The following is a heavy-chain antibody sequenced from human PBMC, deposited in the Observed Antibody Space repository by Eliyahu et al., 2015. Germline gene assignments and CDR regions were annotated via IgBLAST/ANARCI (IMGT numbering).Heavy chain of an antibody. J-gene: IGHJ3*01. V-gene: IGHV3-23*01. CDR1: GFSLNAYL. Sequence: EEELLESGGGLVQPGGSLRLSCVASGFSLNAYLPIWVRQAPGNRPEWVSTSSASGTSTYYTSSVMGRFRISRDVSRNTLFLQMNSLRSNDTATYYCAKCRDSAEYGGSGFDVWGRGTVVTVSS. D-gene: IGHD6-19*01. CDR3: AKCRDSAEYGGSGFDV. CDR2: SSASGTST.